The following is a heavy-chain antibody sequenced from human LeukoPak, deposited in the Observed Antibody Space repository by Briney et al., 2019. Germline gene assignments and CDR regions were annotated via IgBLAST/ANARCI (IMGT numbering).Heavy chain of an antibody. Sequence: ASVKVSCKASGYTFTSYDINWVRQATGQGLEWMGWMNPNSGNTGYAQKFQGSVTMTRDTSINTAYMELSRLRSDDTAVYYCARASRELLTGFDYWGQGTLVTVSS. CDR2: MNPNSGNT. CDR1: GYTFTSYD. J-gene: IGHJ4*02. V-gene: IGHV1-8*01. CDR3: ARASRELLTGFDY. D-gene: IGHD1-26*01.